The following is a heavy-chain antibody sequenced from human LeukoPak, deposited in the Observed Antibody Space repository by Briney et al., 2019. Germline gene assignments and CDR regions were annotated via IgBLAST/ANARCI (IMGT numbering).Heavy chain of an antibody. CDR2: ISWNSGSI. Sequence: PGGSLRLSCAASGFTFDDYAMHWVRQAPGKGLEWVSGISWNSGSIGYADSVKGRFTVSRDNAKNSLYLQMNSLRAEDTALYYCAKGDSGWYGFDYWGQGTLVTVSS. CDR3: AKGDSGWYGFDY. CDR1: GFTFDDYA. V-gene: IGHV3-9*01. D-gene: IGHD6-19*01. J-gene: IGHJ4*02.